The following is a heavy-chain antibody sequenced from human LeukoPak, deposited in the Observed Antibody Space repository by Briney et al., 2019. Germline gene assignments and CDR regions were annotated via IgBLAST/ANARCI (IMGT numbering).Heavy chain of an antibody. CDR2: IYYSGST. V-gene: IGHV4-59*01. CDR1: GGSISSYY. J-gene: IGHJ5*02. D-gene: IGHD2-2*01. CDR3: ARTTYCSSTSCYYLSDSWFDP. Sequence: SETLSLTCTVSGGSISSYYWSWIRQPPGKGLEWIGYIYYSGSTNYNPSLKSRVTISVDTSKNQFSLKLSSVTAADTAVYYCARTTYCSSTSCYYLSDSWFDPWGQGTLVTVSS.